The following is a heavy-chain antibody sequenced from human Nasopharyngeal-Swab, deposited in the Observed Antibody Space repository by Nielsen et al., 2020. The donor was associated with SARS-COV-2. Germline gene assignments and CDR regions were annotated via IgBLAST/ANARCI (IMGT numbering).Heavy chain of an antibody. J-gene: IGHJ5*02. Sequence: PGKGLEWIGYIYYSGSTYYNPSLKSRVTISVDTSKNQFSLKLSSVTAADMAVYYCARDYYDSSGYYGGFDPWGQGTLVTVSS. V-gene: IGHV4-30-4*01. CDR3: ARDYYDSSGYYGGFDP. D-gene: IGHD3-22*01. CDR2: IYYSGST.